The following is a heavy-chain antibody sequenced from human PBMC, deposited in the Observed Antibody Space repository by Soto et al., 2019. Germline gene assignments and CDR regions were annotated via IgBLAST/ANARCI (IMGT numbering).Heavy chain of an antibody. Sequence: GGSLRLSCAASGFTFSSYGMHWVRQAPGKGLEWVAVISYDGSNKYYADSVKGRFTISRDNSKNTLYLQMNSLRAEDTAVYYCAKANRPGYSRGGYFDYWGQGTLVTVSS. J-gene: IGHJ4*02. CDR2: ISYDGSNK. CDR1: GFTFSSYG. V-gene: IGHV3-30*18. D-gene: IGHD6-13*01. CDR3: AKANRPGYSRGGYFDY.